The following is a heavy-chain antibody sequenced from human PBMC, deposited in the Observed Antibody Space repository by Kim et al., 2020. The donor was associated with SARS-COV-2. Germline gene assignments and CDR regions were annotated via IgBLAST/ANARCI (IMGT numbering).Heavy chain of an antibody. CDR2: INHSGST. J-gene: IGHJ6*02. CDR1: GASFSGYY. V-gene: IGHV4-34*01. D-gene: IGHD6-19*01. CDR3: ARGRSSGWYYYYYGMDV. Sequence: SETLSLTCAVYGASFSGYYWSWIRQPPGKGLEWIGEINHSGSTNYNPSLKSRVTISVDTSKNQFSLKLSSVTAADTAVYYCARGRSSGWYYYYYGMDVWGQGTTVTVSS.